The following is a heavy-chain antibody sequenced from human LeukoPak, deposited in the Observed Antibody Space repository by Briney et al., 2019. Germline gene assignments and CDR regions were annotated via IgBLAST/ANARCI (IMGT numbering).Heavy chain of an antibody. D-gene: IGHD3-16*01. J-gene: IGHJ6*03. Sequence: GGSPRLSCAASGFTFSSYDMTWVRQAPGRGLEWVGRIKSKSDGGTTDYAAPVKGRFTISRDDSKDTLYLQMNSLRAEDTAVYYCATSHWGWRSYYYYYMDVWGKGTTVTISS. CDR1: GFTFSSYD. CDR3: ATSHWGWRSYYYYYMDV. V-gene: IGHV3-15*01. CDR2: IKSKSDGGTT.